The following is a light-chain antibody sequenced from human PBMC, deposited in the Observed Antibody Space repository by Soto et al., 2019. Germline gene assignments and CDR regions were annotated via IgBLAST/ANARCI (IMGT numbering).Light chain of an antibody. V-gene: IGKV3-15*01. J-gene: IGKJ1*01. Sequence: EIVMTQSPDTLSVSPGERATLSCRASQSVSDRVVWYQQKPGQAPRLLIYGASTRATGISARFSGSGSGTEFTLTISSLQSEDFGVYYCQQYNNWWTFGQGTKVDIK. CDR3: QQYNNWWT. CDR2: GAS. CDR1: QSVSDR.